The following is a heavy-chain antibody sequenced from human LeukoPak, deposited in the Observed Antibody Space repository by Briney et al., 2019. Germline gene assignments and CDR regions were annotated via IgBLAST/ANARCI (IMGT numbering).Heavy chain of an antibody. CDR2: ISYDGSNK. J-gene: IGHJ4*02. D-gene: IGHD3-3*01. Sequence: GGSLRLSCTASGFTFSSYGMHWVRQAPGKGLEWVAVISYDGSNKFYADSVKGRFTISRDNSKNTLYVQMNSLRAEDTAVYYCARDPAKFWSGHDYWGQGTLVTVSS. V-gene: IGHV3-30*03. CDR3: ARDPAKFWSGHDY. CDR1: GFTFSSYG.